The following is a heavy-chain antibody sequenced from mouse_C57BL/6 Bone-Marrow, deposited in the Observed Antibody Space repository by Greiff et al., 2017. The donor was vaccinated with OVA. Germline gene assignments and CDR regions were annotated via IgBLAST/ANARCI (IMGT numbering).Heavy chain of an antibody. CDR2: ILPSIGST. CDR3: ARTGGSLINWDYDV. J-gene: IGHJ1*03. V-gene: IGHV15-2*01. CDR1: DSEVFPIAY. Sequence: VQLQQSGSELRRPGSSVKLSCKDFDSEVFPIAYMSWVRQKPGHGFEWIGGILPSIGSTIYGEKFEDKATLDADTLSNTSYRKLNSQTSEDSAIYYSARTGGSLINWDYDVGGTGTTGTVSS. D-gene: IGHD1-1*02.